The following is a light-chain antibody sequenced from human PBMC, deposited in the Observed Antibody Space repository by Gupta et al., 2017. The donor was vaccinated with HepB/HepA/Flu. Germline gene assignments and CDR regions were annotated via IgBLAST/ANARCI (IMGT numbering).Light chain of an antibody. CDR2: GAS. V-gene: IGKV3-20*01. CDR3: QQYENSLMYT. J-gene: IGKJ2*01. CDR1: QSVSSNY. Sequence: EIVLTQSPGTLSLSPGERATLSCRASQSVSSNYLAWYQHKPGQAPRLLIYGASSRATGIPDRFSGSGYGTDFTLTINRREPEDFAVYYCQQYENSLMYTFGQGTKLEIK.